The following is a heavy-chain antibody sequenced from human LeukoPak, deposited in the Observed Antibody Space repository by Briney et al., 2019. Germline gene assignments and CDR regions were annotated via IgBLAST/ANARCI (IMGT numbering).Heavy chain of an antibody. V-gene: IGHV3-30-3*01. CDR2: ISFDGSNK. CDR3: ARSTYCGGDCYPALGY. D-gene: IGHD2-21*02. Sequence: GGSLRLSCAASGFTFSSYAMHWVRQAPGKGLEWVALISFDGSNKYYADSVKGRFTISRDNAKNSLYLQMNSLRDEDTAVYYCARSTYCGGDCYPALGYWGQGTPVTVSS. J-gene: IGHJ4*02. CDR1: GFTFSSYA.